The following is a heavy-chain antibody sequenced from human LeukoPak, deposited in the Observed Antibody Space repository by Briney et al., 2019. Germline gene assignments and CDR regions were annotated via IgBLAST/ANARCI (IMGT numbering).Heavy chain of an antibody. J-gene: IGHJ4*02. D-gene: IGHD2-2*01. CDR1: GFTFSDYA. CDR2: ISGGSSGST. Sequence: GGSLRLSCAASGFTFSDYAMSWVRQAPGKGLEWLSVISGGSSGSTYYADSVAGRFTISRDNSRNTLYLQMNSLRAEDTAVYYCAKDLGYCSSTSCYSPFDYWGQGTLVTVSS. V-gene: IGHV3-23*01. CDR3: AKDLGYCSSTSCYSPFDY.